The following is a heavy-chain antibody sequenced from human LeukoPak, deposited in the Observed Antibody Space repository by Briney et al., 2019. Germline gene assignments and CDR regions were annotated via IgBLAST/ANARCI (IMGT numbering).Heavy chain of an antibody. CDR1: GFTFSSFS. Sequence: PGGSLRLSCAASGFTFSSFSMNWVRQAPGKGLQWVSYISSSSGTRYYADSVLGRFTISRDNAKLYLQMNSLRAEDTALYYCAKDTHPYYDFWSGYFFDYWGQGTLVTVSS. J-gene: IGHJ4*02. CDR2: ISSSSGTR. D-gene: IGHD3-3*01. V-gene: IGHV3-48*01. CDR3: AKDTHPYYDFWSGYFFDY.